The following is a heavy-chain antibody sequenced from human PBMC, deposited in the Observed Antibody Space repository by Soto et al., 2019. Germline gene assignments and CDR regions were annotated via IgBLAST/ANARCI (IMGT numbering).Heavy chain of an antibody. J-gene: IGHJ4*02. CDR2: IKSDGSST. CDR1: GFTFSTYW. CDR3: SREAPAVAGYYFDY. D-gene: IGHD6-19*01. Sequence: PGGSLRLSCAASGFTFSTYWMYWVRQAPGKGLVWVSRIKSDGSSTTYADSVKGRFTISRDNAKNTLYLQMSSLRAEDTAMYYCSREAPAVAGYYFDYWGQGSLVTVSS. V-gene: IGHV3-74*01.